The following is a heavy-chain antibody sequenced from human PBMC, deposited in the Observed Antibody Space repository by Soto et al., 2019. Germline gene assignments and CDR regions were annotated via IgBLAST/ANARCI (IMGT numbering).Heavy chain of an antibody. Sequence: SVKVSCKASGYTFSDYYMHWGRQAPVQGLEWMGWINPNSGDTKYAQKFEGRVTMTSDTSTAYMDLSRLRSDDTALYYCAKVGRANWNFDHWGQGTLVTVSS. D-gene: IGHD1-20*01. CDR2: INPNSGDT. CDR1: GYTFSDYY. CDR3: AKVGRANWNFDH. J-gene: IGHJ4*02. V-gene: IGHV1-2*02.